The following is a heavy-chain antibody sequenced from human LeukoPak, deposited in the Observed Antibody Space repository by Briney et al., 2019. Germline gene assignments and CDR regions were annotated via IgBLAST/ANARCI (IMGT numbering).Heavy chain of an antibody. J-gene: IGHJ1*01. CDR2: INSDGRDT. D-gene: IGHD2-21*02. CDR1: GFTFNRCW. CDR3: TSWGDTTAEYFQR. Sequence: GGSLRLSCVVSGFTFNRCWMNWVRQAPGKGLEWVAHINSDGRDTYYVDSVKGRFTISRDNAQNSMYLQMNSLRVEDTAVYYCTSWGDTTAEYFQRWGQGTLVTVSS. V-gene: IGHV3-7*01.